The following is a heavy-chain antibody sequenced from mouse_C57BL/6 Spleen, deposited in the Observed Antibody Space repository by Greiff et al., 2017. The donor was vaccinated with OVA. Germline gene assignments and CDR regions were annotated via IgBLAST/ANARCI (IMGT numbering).Heavy chain of an antibody. D-gene: IGHD4-1*01. CDR3: ARGANWDRYYAMDY. V-gene: IGHV1-80*01. Sequence: VQGVESGAELVKPGASVKISCKASGYAFSSYWMNWVKQRPGKGLEWIGQIYPGDGDTNYNGKFKGKATLTADKSSSTAYMQLSSLTSEDSAVYFCARGANWDRYYAMDYWGQGTSVTVSS. J-gene: IGHJ4*01. CDR1: GYAFSSYW. CDR2: IYPGDGDT.